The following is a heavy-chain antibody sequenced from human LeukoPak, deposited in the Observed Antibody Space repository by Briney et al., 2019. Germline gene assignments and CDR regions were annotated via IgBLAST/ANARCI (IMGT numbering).Heavy chain of an antibody. D-gene: IGHD1-1*01. J-gene: IGHJ6*03. CDR2: INPNSGGT. CDR3: ARLESFYYYMDV. Sequence: SVKVSCKASGGTFSSYAISWVRQAPGQGLEWMGWINPNSGGTDYAQKFQGRVTMTRDTSISTAYMELSRLRSDDTAVYYCARLESFYYYMDVWGKGTTVTVSS. CDR1: GGTFSSYA. V-gene: IGHV1-2*02.